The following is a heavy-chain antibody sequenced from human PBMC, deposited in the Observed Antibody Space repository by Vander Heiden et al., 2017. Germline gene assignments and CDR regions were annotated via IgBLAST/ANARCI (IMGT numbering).Heavy chain of an antibody. CDR2: ISGSGGST. Sequence: EVQLLESGGGLVQPGGSLRPSCAASGFTFGSYAVGWVRQAQGKGLEWVSAISGSGGSTYYADSVKGRFTISRDNSKNTLYLQMNSLRAEDTAVYYCAKVAVAVLRNWFDPWGQGTLVTVSS. D-gene: IGHD6-19*01. CDR3: AKVAVAVLRNWFDP. V-gene: IGHV3-23*01. J-gene: IGHJ5*02. CDR1: GFTFGSYA.